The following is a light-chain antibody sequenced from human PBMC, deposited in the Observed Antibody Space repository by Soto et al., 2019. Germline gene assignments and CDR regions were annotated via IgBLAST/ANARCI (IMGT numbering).Light chain of an antibody. Sequence: DIQMTQSPSSVSASLGDGVTITCRASQGIGSWLAWYQQRPGKAPKLLISAASSLQSGVPSRFSGSGSGTDFTLSISNLQPEDFATYYRQQAYSFPLTFGGGTKVEIK. CDR3: QQAYSFPLT. J-gene: IGKJ4*01. V-gene: IGKV1-12*01. CDR1: QGIGSW. CDR2: AAS.